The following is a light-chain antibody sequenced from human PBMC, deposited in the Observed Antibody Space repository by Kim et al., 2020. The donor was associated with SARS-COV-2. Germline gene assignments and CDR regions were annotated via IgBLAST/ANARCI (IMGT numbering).Light chain of an antibody. V-gene: IGLV2-23*02. Sequence: GQTITISCTGTSSDVGSYNLVSWYQQHPGKAPKLMIYEVSKRPSGVSNRFSGSKSGNTASLTISGLQAEDEADYYCCSYAGSSTFVFGTGTKVTVL. CDR2: EVS. CDR1: SSDVGSYNL. CDR3: CSYAGSSTFV. J-gene: IGLJ1*01.